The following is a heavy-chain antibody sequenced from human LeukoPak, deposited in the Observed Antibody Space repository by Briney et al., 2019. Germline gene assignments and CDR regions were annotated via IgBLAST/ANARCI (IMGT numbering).Heavy chain of an antibody. CDR3: ARGRGYSGYDSWFDP. CDR2: INSDGSST. Sequence: GGSLRLSCAASGFTFSSYWMHWVRQAPGKGLVWVSRINSDGSSTSYADSVKGRFTISRDSAKNTLYQQMNSLRAEDTAVYYCARGRGYSGYDSWFDPWGQGTLVTVSS. CDR1: GFTFSSYW. V-gene: IGHV3-74*01. D-gene: IGHD5-12*01. J-gene: IGHJ5*02.